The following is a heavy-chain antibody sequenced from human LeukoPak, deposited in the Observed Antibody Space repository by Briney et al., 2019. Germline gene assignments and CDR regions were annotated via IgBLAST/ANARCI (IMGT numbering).Heavy chain of an antibody. CDR1: GFTFSSYA. CDR3: AKGWGKQLAERAYYYYMDV. V-gene: IGHV3-23*01. Sequence: PGGSLRLSCTASGFTFSSYAMSWVRQAPGKGLKWVSSISESGDTPYYADSVKGLFTISRDNSKNTLYLQMNSLRAEDTAVYYCAKGWGKQLAERAYYYYMDVWGKGTTVTVSS. J-gene: IGHJ6*03. CDR2: ISESGDTP. D-gene: IGHD6-6*01.